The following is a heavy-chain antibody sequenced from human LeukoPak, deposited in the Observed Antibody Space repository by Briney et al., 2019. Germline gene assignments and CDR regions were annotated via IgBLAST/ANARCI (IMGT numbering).Heavy chain of an antibody. D-gene: IGHD2-2*02. CDR3: ARCSRSSADCYSAFDI. J-gene: IGHJ3*02. CDR2: ITNWNGGST. V-gene: IGHV3-20*04. CDR1: GFTFDDYG. Sequence: TGGSLRLSCEASGFTFDDYGMSWVRQSTGKGLEWVSAITNWNGGSTGYADSVRGRFTISRDNAKNSLYLQMNSLRAEGTALYYCARCSRSSADCYSAFDIWGQGTMVTVSS.